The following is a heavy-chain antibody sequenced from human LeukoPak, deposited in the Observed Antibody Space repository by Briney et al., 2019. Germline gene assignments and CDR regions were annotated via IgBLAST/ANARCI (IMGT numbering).Heavy chain of an antibody. CDR2: ISGSGGST. CDR1: GFTVSSNY. D-gene: IGHD3-22*01. Sequence: GGSLRLSCAASGFTVSSNYMSWVRQAPGKGLEWVSAISGSGGSTYYADSVKGRFTISRDNSKNTLYLQMNSLRAEDTAVYYCAKGVVITNAPFDYWGQGTLVTVSS. V-gene: IGHV3-23*01. J-gene: IGHJ4*02. CDR3: AKGVVITNAPFDY.